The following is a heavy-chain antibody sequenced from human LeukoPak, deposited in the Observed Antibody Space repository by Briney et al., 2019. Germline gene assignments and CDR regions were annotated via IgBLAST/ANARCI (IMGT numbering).Heavy chain of an antibody. CDR1: GYTFTVYY. J-gene: IGHJ4*02. V-gene: IGHV1-2*02. CDR2: INPNSGGT. D-gene: IGHD6-13*01. Sequence: GASVKVSCKASGYTFTVYYMHWVRQAPGQGLEWMGWINPNSGGTNYAQKFQGRVTMTRDTSISTAYMEPSRLRSDDTAVYYCARASAGYSSSWYVGWGQGTLVTVSS. CDR3: ARASAGYSSSWYVG.